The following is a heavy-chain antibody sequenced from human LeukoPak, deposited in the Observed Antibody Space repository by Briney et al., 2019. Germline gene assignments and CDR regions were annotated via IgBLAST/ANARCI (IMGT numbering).Heavy chain of an antibody. J-gene: IGHJ5*02. Sequence: GPSVSLSCTASGYTFTTYGINCVPQAPGQGLERMVWISAYNGNTNNAQNLQGRVTLTTDTSASTAYMELRSLRSDDTAVYYCARDLIAARPGWFDPWGQGTLVIVSS. V-gene: IGHV1-18*01. CDR3: ARDLIAARPGWFDP. D-gene: IGHD6-6*01. CDR2: ISAYNGNT. CDR1: GYTFTTYG.